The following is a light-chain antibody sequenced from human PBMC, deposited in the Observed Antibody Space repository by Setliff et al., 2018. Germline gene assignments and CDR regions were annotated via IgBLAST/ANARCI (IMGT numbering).Light chain of an antibody. Sequence: QSALPQPSSVSGSPGQSITISSTGTSSDVGYYNYVSWYQQHPGKAPKLRIYEFSNRPSGVSNRFSGSKSGNKASLTISGLQAEDEADYYCSSYTSSSTRVFGTGTKGTVL. V-gene: IGLV2-14*01. CDR3: SSYTSSSTRV. J-gene: IGLJ1*01. CDR1: SSDVGYYNY. CDR2: EFS.